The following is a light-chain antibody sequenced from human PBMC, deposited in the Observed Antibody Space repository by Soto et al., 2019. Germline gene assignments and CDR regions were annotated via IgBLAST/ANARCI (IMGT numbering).Light chain of an antibody. Sequence: EIVMTQSPATLSVSPGERATLSCRASQSVSNNLAWYQQKPGQAPRLLIYGASTRATGIPARFSGSGSGTEFTLTISSLQSEDFAVYYCQQYNNWAPELTFGGGTKVEIK. J-gene: IGKJ4*01. CDR3: QQYNNWAPELT. CDR1: QSVSNN. V-gene: IGKV3-15*01. CDR2: GAS.